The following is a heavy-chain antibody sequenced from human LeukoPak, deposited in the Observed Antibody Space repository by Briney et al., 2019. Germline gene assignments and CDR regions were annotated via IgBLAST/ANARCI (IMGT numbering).Heavy chain of an antibody. V-gene: IGHV3-7*01. CDR2: MNQDGSAK. CDR1: GFTVSDSW. CDR3: ATYTHWVAGDV. J-gene: IGHJ6*02. D-gene: IGHD3-16*01. Sequence: GGSLRLSCAASGFTVSDSWMSWVRQAPGMGRDWVANMNQDGSAKGYVDSVKGRFTISRDNARNSLYLQMSSLRPEDTAVYYCATYTHWVAGDVWGQGTTVTVSS.